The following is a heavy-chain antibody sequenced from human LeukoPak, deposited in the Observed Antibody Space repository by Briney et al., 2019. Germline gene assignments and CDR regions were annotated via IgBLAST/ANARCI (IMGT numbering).Heavy chain of an antibody. CDR3: ARMAAAGNYFDY. D-gene: IGHD6-13*01. J-gene: IGHJ4*02. CDR2: ISWNSGSI. CDR1: GFTFDDYA. Sequence: GGSLRLSCAASGFTFDDYAMHWVRQAPGKGLEWVSGISWNSGSIGYADSVKGRFTIYRDNAKNSLYLQMNSLRAEDTALYYCARMAAAGNYFDYWGQGPLVTVPS. V-gene: IGHV3-9*01.